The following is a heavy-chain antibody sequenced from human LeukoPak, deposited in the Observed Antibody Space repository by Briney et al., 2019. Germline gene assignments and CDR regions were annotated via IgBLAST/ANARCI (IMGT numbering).Heavy chain of an antibody. Sequence: SETLSLTCAVYGGSFSGFYWSWIRHVPGKGLEWIGEINYTGSTSYNPSLKSRVTISVDTSKKQFSLKLTSVTAADTAVYYCARGGFLEWLLLGDYWGQGTLVSVSS. V-gene: IGHV4-34*01. CDR2: INYTGST. J-gene: IGHJ4*02. D-gene: IGHD3-3*01. CDR1: GGSFSGFY. CDR3: ARGGFLEWLLLGDY.